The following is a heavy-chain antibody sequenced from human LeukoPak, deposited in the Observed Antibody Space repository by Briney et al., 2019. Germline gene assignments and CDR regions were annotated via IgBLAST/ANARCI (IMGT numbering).Heavy chain of an antibody. V-gene: IGHV1-69*13. CDR3: ATSPGWFGEFYYYGMDV. CDR2: IIPIFGTA. D-gene: IGHD3-10*01. CDR1: GYTFTSYA. Sequence: SVKVSCKASGYTFTSYAMNWVRQAPGQGLEWMGWIIPIFGTANYAQKFQGRVTITADESTSTAYMELSSLRSEDTAVYYCATSPGWFGEFYYYGMDVWGQGTTVTVSS. J-gene: IGHJ6*02.